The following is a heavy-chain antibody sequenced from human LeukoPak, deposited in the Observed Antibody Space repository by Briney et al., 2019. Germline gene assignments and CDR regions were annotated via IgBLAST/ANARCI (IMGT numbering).Heavy chain of an antibody. CDR1: GFSLSSYA. J-gene: IGHJ4*02. V-gene: IGHV3-23*01. CDR2: ISGSGGST. Sequence: GESLTLSCAASGFSLSSYAMSWVRQAPGKGLEWVSAISGSGGSTYYADSVKGRFTISRSNSKNTPYLQMISRRAEDTAVYYCAKKPSYSSSWYFDYWGQGTLVTVSS. D-gene: IGHD6-13*01. CDR3: AKKPSYSSSWYFDY.